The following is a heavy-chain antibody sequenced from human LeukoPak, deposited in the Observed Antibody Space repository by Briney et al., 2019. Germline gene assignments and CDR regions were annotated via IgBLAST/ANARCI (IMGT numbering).Heavy chain of an antibody. CDR3: ARELSRGFFDY. Sequence: QPGGSLRLSCAASGFTFSSYEMNWVRQAPGKGLEWLSYISSSDSTIYYADSVKGRFTISRDNARNSLYLQMNSLRAEDTAVYYCARELSRGFFDYWGQGTLVTVSS. V-gene: IGHV3-48*03. D-gene: IGHD5-12*01. J-gene: IGHJ4*02. CDR2: ISSSDSTI. CDR1: GFTFSSYE.